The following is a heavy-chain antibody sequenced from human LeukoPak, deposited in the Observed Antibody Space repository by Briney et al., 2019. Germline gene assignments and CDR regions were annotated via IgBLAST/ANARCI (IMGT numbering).Heavy chain of an antibody. CDR1: GFVFSNYG. CDR2: VRYDESNE. J-gene: IGHJ4*02. V-gene: IGHV3-30*02. CDR3: AKDSNSGYVSVGPDY. Sequence: PGGSLRLSCQTSGFVFSNYGMRWVRQAPGKGLEWVAFVRYDESNEYYADSVKGRFTISRDNSRNTLYLQMNSLRAEDTGVYSCAKDSNSGYVSVGPDYWGLGTLVTVSS. D-gene: IGHD5-12*01.